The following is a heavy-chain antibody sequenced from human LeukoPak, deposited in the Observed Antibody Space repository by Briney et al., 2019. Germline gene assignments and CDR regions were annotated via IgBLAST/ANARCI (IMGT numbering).Heavy chain of an antibody. CDR3: AKWSNNYYDSSGIDY. CDR1: GFTFSSYA. Sequence: GGPLRLSCAASGFTFSSYAMSWVRQAPGKGLEWVSAISGSGGSTYYADSVKGRFTISRDNSKNTLYLQMNSLRAEDTAVYYCAKWSNNYYDSSGIDYWGQGTLVTVSS. CDR2: ISGSGGST. D-gene: IGHD3-22*01. V-gene: IGHV3-23*01. J-gene: IGHJ4*02.